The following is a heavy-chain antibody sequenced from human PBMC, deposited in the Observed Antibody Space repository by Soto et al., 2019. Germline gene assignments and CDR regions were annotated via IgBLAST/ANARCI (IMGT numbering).Heavy chain of an antibody. CDR1: GFTFSSYS. Sequence: EVQLVESGGGLVKPGGSLRLSCAASGFTFSSYSMNWVRQAPGKGLEWVSSISSSSSYIYYADSVKGRFTISRDNAKNXLXXQMNSLRAEDTAVYYCARDDRVTIFGVDSDTRFDYWGQGTLVTVSS. J-gene: IGHJ4*02. V-gene: IGHV3-21*01. CDR3: ARDDRVTIFGVDSDTRFDY. CDR2: ISSSSSYI. D-gene: IGHD3-3*01.